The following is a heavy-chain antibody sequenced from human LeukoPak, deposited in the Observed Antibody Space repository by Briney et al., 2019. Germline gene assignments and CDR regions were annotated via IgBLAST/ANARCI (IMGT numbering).Heavy chain of an antibody. D-gene: IGHD6-13*01. CDR1: GYTFTSYG. Sequence: ASVKVSCKASGYTFTSYGISWVRQAPGQGGEWVGWISAYNGNTNYAQKLQGRVTMTTDTSTSTAYMELRSLTSDDTAVYYCARGVLRYGSSSVNDSWGQGTLVTVSS. CDR3: ARGVLRYGSSSVNDS. CDR2: ISAYNGNT. V-gene: IGHV1-18*01. J-gene: IGHJ4*02.